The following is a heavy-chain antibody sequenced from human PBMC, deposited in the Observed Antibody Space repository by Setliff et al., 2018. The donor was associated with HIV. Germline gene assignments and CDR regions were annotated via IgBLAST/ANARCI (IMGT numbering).Heavy chain of an antibody. CDR2: INTDTGNP. Sequence: ASVKVSCKASGYTFTRYTMNWVRQAPGQGLQWMGWINTDTGNPTYAQGFTGRFVFSLDPSVSTAYLRITSLEAEDTAVYYCARSHGGYSGYDGYFDYWGQGTLVTVS. D-gene: IGHD5-12*01. J-gene: IGHJ4*02. CDR3: ARSHGGYSGYDGYFDY. CDR1: GYTFTRYT. V-gene: IGHV7-4-1*02.